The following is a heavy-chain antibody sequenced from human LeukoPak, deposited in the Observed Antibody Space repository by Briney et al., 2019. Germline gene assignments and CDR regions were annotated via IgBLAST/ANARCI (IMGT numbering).Heavy chain of an antibody. CDR3: ARRTVRGVIKGFDY. D-gene: IGHD3-10*01. CDR2: INHNGGT. V-gene: IGHV4-34*01. J-gene: IGHJ4*02. CDR1: GGSFSGYF. Sequence: PSETLSLTCAVYGGSFSGYFWSWIRQPPGKGLEWIGDINHNGGTNYNPSLKSRVTISVDTSKNQFSLKLSSVTAADTAVYYCARRTVRGVIKGFDYWGQGTLVTVSS.